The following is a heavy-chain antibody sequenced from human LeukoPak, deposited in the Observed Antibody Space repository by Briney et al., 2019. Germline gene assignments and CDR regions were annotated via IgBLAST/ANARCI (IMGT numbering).Heavy chain of an antibody. CDR1: GFTFSSYA. CDR2: ISSNGDST. J-gene: IGHJ4*02. V-gene: IGHV3-64*01. CDR3: ARVSIFGYFDY. D-gene: IGHD3-3*01. Sequence: PGGSLRLSCAASGFTFSSYAMHWVRQAPGKGLEYVSAISSNGDSTYYANSVKGRFTISRDNSKNTLYLQMGSLRAEDMAVYYCARVSIFGYFDYWGQGTLVTVSS.